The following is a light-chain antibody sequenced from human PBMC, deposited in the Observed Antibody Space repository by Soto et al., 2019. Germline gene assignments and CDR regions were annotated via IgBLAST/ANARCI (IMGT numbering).Light chain of an antibody. J-gene: IGKJ2*01. Sequence: EIVMTQSPATLSVSPGERATLSCRASQSVSSNLAWYQQKPGQAPRLLIYAASTRATGIPARFSGSGSGTVFTLTISSLQSEDFAVYYCQQYNKWPPYTFGQGTKLEIK. CDR3: QQYNKWPPYT. V-gene: IGKV3-15*01. CDR2: AAS. CDR1: QSVSSN.